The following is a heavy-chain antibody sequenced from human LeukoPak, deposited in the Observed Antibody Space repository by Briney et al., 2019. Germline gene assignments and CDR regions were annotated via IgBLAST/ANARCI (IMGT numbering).Heavy chain of an antibody. CDR3: ARVLPYCSSTSCYRYYYYYGMDV. CDR2: ISSSGSTI. Sequence: GGSLRLSCAASGFTFSSYSMNWVRQAPGKGLEWVSYISSSGSTIYYADSVKGRFTISRDNAKNSLYLQMNSLRAEDTAVYYCARVLPYCSSTSCYRYYYYYGMDVWGKGTTVTVSS. D-gene: IGHD2-2*02. J-gene: IGHJ6*04. V-gene: IGHV3-48*04. CDR1: GFTFSSYS.